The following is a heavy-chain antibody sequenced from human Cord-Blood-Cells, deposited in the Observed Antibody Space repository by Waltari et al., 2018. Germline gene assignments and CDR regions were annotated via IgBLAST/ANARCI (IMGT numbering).Heavy chain of an antibody. J-gene: IGHJ2*01. D-gene: IGHD6-6*01. Sequence: QVQLVQSGAEVKKPGSSVKVSCKASGGASSRHAIRVGRQAPGQGLEWMGGIIPIFGTANYAQKFQGRVTITADESTSTAYMELSSLRSEDTAVYYCARDRSSSTIRYFDLWGRGTLVTVSS. CDR3: ARDRSSSTIRYFDL. CDR1: GGASSRHA. V-gene: IGHV1-69*01. CDR2: IIPIFGTA.